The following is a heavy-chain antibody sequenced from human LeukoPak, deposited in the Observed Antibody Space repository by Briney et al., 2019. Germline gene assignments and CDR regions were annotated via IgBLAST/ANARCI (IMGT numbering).Heavy chain of an antibody. CDR3: AKDGYSSIPGFHFEY. V-gene: IGHV3-23*01. Sequence: SGGSLRLPCAASGFTFSSYAMSWVRQPPGKGLEWVSGISGSGDNTYYADSVKGRFTISRDNSKKTLYLHLNSLRVEDAAVYYCAKDGYSSIPGFHFEYWGQGTPVTVSS. D-gene: IGHD6-13*01. J-gene: IGHJ4*02. CDR1: GFTFSSYA. CDR2: ISGSGDNT.